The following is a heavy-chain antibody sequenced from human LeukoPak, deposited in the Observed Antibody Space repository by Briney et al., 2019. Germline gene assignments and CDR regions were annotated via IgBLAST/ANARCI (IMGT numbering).Heavy chain of an antibody. D-gene: IGHD1-14*01. V-gene: IGHV3-11*01. Sequence: GGSLRLSCAASGFTFSDYYMGWIRQAPGKGLEWLSYISGSGSVISYADSVKGRFTISWDNAKNSLYLQINSLRADDTAMYYCARPVREPQYWGQGTLVTVSS. CDR2: ISGSGSVI. CDR1: GFTFSDYY. J-gene: IGHJ4*02. CDR3: ARPVREPQY.